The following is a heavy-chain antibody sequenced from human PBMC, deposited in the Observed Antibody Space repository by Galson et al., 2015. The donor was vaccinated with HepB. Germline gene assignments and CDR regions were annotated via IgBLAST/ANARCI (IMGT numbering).Heavy chain of an antibody. J-gene: IGHJ3*02. CDR2: IKSKTDGGTT. CDR3: TTVGSGYPHDAFDI. V-gene: IGHV3-15*01. CDR1: GFTFSNAW. Sequence: SLRLSCAASGFTFSNAWMSWVRQAPGKGLEWVGRIKSKTDGGTTDYAAPVKGRFTISRDDSKNTLYLQMNSLKTEDTAVYYCTTVGSGYPHDAFDIWGQGTMVTVSS. D-gene: IGHD3-22*01.